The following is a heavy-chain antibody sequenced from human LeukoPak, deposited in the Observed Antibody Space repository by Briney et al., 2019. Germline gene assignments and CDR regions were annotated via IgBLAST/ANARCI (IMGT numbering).Heavy chain of an antibody. D-gene: IGHD3-22*01. V-gene: IGHV4-4*07. J-gene: IGHJ4*02. CDR2: IYTSGST. CDR1: GGSISSYY. Sequence: PSETLSLTCTVSGGSISSYYWSWFRQPAGRGLEGIGRIYTSGSTNYNPSLKSRVTMSVDTSKNQFSLKLSSVTAADTAVYYCARETDYYDSSGYPHWGQGTLVTVSS. CDR3: ARETDYYDSSGYPH.